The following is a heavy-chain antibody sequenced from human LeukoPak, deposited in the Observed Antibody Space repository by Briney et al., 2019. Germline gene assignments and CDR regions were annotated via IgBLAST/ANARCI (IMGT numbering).Heavy chain of an antibody. J-gene: IGHJ5*02. CDR1: GLTFSNAW. CDR3: TIVLRPYRGSGYRNWFDP. CDR2: IKSKTDGETA. V-gene: IGHV3-15*01. D-gene: IGHD3-22*01. Sequence: GGSLRLSCAASGLTFSNAWMAWVRQVPGKGLEWLGRIKSKTDGETADHAAPVRGRFFISRDDRKDTLYVEINSLKTEDTGIYYCTIVLRPYRGSGYRNWFDPWGRGTLVTVSS.